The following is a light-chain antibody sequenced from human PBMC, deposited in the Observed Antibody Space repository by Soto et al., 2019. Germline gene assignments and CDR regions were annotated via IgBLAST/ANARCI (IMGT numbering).Light chain of an antibody. CDR1: LTIGHS. CDR2: GAS. CDR3: QQTYNLPRT. V-gene: IGKV1-39*01. Sequence: DIQMTQSPSSLSASVGDRVTITCRASLTIGHSLSWFQQKAGKPPTLSIYGASALQRGVQARFSGSRSGTEFTLTINKMQREDFATYYCQQTYNLPRTFGQGTKV. J-gene: IGKJ1*01.